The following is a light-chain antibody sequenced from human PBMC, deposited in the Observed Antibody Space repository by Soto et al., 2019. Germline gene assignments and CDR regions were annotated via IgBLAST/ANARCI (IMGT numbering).Light chain of an antibody. CDR2: DVS. Sequence: QSALTQPASVSGSPGQSITISCTGTSSDVGGYNYVSWYQQHPGKAPKLMIYDVSNRPSGGSNRFSGSESGNTASLTISGLQAVDEADYSCSSYTSSSALPVGFGGGTKLTVL. CDR3: SSYTSSSALPVG. V-gene: IGLV2-14*01. CDR1: SSDVGGYNY. J-gene: IGLJ2*01.